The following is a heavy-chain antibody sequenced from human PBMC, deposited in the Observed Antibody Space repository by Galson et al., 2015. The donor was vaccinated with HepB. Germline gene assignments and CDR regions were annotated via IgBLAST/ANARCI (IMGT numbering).Heavy chain of an antibody. Sequence: SLRLSCAASGFTFSNSWMSWVRQAPGKGLEWVANIKADGSETYYVDSVKGRFTISRDNTKNSLYLQMNSLRVEDTAVYYCTKEGGGYYADYWGQGTLVTVSS. CDR2: IKADGSET. CDR1: GFTFSNSW. V-gene: IGHV3-7*03. D-gene: IGHD2-2*01. CDR3: TKEGGGYYADY. J-gene: IGHJ4*02.